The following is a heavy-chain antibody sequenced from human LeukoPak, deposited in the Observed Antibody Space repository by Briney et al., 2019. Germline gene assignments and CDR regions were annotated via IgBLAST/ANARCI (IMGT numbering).Heavy chain of an antibody. Sequence: SGGSLRLSCAVSGFTFSSYAMSWVRQAPGKVLEWVSAISGSGGSTYYADSVKGRFTTSRDNSKNTLYLQMNSLRAEDTAVYYCAKDRGEDWFDLWGQGTLVTVSS. J-gene: IGHJ5*02. V-gene: IGHV3-23*01. CDR2: ISGSGGST. D-gene: IGHD3-10*01. CDR3: AKDRGEDWFDL. CDR1: GFTFSSYA.